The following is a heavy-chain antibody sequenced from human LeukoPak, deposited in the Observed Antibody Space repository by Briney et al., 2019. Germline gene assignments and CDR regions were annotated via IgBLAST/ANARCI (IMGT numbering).Heavy chain of an antibody. J-gene: IGHJ4*02. V-gene: IGHV3-48*03. CDR1: GFTFSSYE. Sequence: GGSLRLSCAASGFTFSSYEMNWVRQAPGKGLEWVSYISSSGSTIYYADCVKGRFTISRDNAKNSLYLQMNSLRAEDTAVYYCASFDDYDFWSGYSYWGQGTLVTVSS. CDR3: ASFDDYDFWSGYSY. CDR2: ISSSGSTI. D-gene: IGHD3-3*01.